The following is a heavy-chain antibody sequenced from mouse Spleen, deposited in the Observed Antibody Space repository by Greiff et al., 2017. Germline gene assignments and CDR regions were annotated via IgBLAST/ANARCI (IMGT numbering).Heavy chain of an antibody. CDR1: GFTFSDYY. D-gene: IGHD4-1*01. CDR3: ARLTGTFLFDY. V-gene: IGHV5-12*02. J-gene: IGHJ2*01. Sequence: EVMLVESGGGLVQPGGSLKLSCATSGFTFSDYYMYWVRQTPEKRLEWVAYISNGGGSTYYPDTVKGRFTISRDNAKNTLYLQMSRLKSEDTAMYYCARLTGTFLFDYWGQGTTLTVSS. CDR2: ISNGGGST.